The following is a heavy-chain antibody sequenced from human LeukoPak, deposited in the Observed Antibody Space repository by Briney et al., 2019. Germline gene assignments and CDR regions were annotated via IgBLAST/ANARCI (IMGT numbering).Heavy chain of an antibody. D-gene: IGHD4-17*01. V-gene: IGHV3-49*04. Sequence: GGSLRLSCTASGFTFGDYAMSRVRQAPGKGLEWVGFIRSKAYGGTTEYAASVKGRFTISRDDSKSIAYLQMNSLKTEDTAVYYCTRSTTVTSNWFDPWGQGTLVTVSS. J-gene: IGHJ5*02. CDR1: GFTFGDYA. CDR3: TRSTTVTSNWFDP. CDR2: IRSKAYGGTT.